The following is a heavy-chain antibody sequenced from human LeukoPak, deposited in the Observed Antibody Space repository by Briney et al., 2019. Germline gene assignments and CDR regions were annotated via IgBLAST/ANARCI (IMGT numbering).Heavy chain of an antibody. Sequence: GGSLRLSCAASGFTFSSYEMNWVRQAPGKGLEWVSYISSSGSTIYYADSVKGRFTISRNNATNSLFLQMDNMRAEDTAMYYCATDRGYSTFDYWGQGTLVTVSS. J-gene: IGHJ4*02. CDR3: ATDRGYSTFDY. D-gene: IGHD2/OR15-2a*01. V-gene: IGHV3-48*03. CDR1: GFTFSSYE. CDR2: ISSSGSTI.